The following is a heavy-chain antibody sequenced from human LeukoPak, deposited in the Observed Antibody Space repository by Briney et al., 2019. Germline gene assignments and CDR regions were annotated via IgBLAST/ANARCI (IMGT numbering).Heavy chain of an antibody. CDR1: GFTFSTYA. J-gene: IGHJ4*02. Sequence: PEGSLRLSCAASGFTFSTYAMNWVRQAPGEGLEWVAVISYDGRQNYYADSVKGRFTISRDNSKNTLYLQMNGLRAEDTAVYYCAKENNWNDGRFNYFDYWGQGTLVTVSS. V-gene: IGHV3-30*04. CDR2: ISYDGRQN. D-gene: IGHD1-20*01. CDR3: AKENNWNDGRFNYFDY.